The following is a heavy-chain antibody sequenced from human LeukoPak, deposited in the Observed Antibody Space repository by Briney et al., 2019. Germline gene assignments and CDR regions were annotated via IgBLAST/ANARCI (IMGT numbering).Heavy chain of an antibody. CDR3: AKGLPSPTYYYDSSGYYYVSPFDY. D-gene: IGHD3-22*01. V-gene: IGHV3-23*01. Sequence: GGSLRLSCAASGFIFSSYAMSWVRQAPGKGLEWVSAISGSGGSTYYADSVKGRFTISRDNSKNTLYLQMNSLRAEDTAVYYCAKGLPSPTYYYDSSGYYYVSPFDYWGQGTLVTVSS. J-gene: IGHJ4*02. CDR2: ISGSGGST. CDR1: GFIFSSYA.